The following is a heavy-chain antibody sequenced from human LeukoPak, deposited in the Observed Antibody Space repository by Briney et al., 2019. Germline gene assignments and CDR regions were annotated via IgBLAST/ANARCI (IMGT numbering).Heavy chain of an antibody. V-gene: IGHV4-34*01. CDR1: GGSFSGYY. Sequence: SETLSLTCAVYGGSFSGYYWSWVRQPPGKGLEWIGEINHSGSTNYNPSLKSRVTISVDTSKNQFSLKLSSVTAADTAVYYCAREEGPYYYDSSGYWIWGRGTLVTVSS. J-gene: IGHJ4*02. CDR3: AREEGPYYYDSSGYWI. D-gene: IGHD3-22*01. CDR2: INHSGST.